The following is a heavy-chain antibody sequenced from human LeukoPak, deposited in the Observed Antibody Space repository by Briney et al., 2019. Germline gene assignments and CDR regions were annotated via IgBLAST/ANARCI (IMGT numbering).Heavy chain of an antibody. CDR1: GFTFSNYA. CDR3: AKDSDTSMVYYYYGMDV. Sequence: GGSLRLSCAASGFTFSNYAMHWVRQAPGKGLEWVSVISGSDNSTYYADSVKGRFTISRDSSKNTLYLQMNSLRAEDTAVYYCAKDSDTSMVYYYYGMDVWGQGTTVTVSS. CDR2: ISGSDNST. D-gene: IGHD5-18*01. J-gene: IGHJ6*02. V-gene: IGHV3-23*01.